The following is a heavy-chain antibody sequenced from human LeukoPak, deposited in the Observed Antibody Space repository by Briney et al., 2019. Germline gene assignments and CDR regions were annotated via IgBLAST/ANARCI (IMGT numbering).Heavy chain of an antibody. D-gene: IGHD1-26*01. CDR2: ISSNSRSI. CDR1: GFTFDDYH. CDR3: AKDLGGRYYDYFDY. V-gene: IGHV3-9*01. Sequence: GRSLRLSCAASGFTFDDYHMHWIRQAPAKGPEWVSGISSNSRSIGYADSVKGRFTISRDNAKNSLYLQMNSLRAEDTALYYCAKDLGGRYYDYFDYWGQGTLVTVSS. J-gene: IGHJ4*02.